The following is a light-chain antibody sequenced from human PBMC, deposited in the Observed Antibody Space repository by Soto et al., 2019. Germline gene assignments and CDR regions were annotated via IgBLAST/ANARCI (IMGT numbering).Light chain of an antibody. J-gene: IGKJ1*01. CDR3: QQYGNSPSWT. CDR1: QSVSSSY. CDR2: GAS. Sequence: EIVLTQSPGTLSLSPGERATLSCRARQSVSSSYLAWYQQKPGQTPRLLIYGASSRATGIPERFSGSGSGTDLTLTISRLEPEECAVYYCQQYGNSPSWTFGQGTKVEIK. V-gene: IGKV3-20*01.